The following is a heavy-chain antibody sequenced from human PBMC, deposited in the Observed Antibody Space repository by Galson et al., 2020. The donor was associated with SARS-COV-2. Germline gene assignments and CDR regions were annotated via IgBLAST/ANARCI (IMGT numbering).Heavy chain of an antibody. V-gene: IGHV4-39*07. D-gene: IGHD1-26*01. Sequence: SETLSLTCTVSGGSINRSVYYWGWLRQPPGKGLEWIGNIYFSGSAYYNPSLKSRVTMSVDTSKNLFSLKMRSVTAAYAAVYYCARINGSYSSFDYWGQGSLVAVSS. CDR2: IYFSGSA. CDR3: ARINGSYSSFDY. J-gene: IGHJ4*02. CDR1: GGSINRSVYY.